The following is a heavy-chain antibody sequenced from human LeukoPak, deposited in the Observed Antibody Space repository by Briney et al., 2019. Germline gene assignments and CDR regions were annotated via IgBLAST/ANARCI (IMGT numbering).Heavy chain of an antibody. CDR3: ARGYYYGSGREDGMDV. D-gene: IGHD3-10*01. CDR2: IIPIFGTA. V-gene: IGHV1-69*01. J-gene: IGHJ6*04. CDR1: GGTFSSYA. Sequence: SVMVSCKASGGTFSSYAISWVRQAPGQGLEWMGGIIPIFGTANYAQKFQGRVTITVDESTSTAYMELSSLRSEDTAVYYCARGYYYGSGREDGMDVWGKGTTVTVSS.